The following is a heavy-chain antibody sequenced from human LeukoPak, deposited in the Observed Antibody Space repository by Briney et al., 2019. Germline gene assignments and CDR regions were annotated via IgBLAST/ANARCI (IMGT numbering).Heavy chain of an antibody. J-gene: IGHJ4*02. D-gene: IGHD6-13*01. Sequence: PAGSLRLSCAASGFTFSGYWMQWVRQAPGKGLVWVSRINGDGSGTSYADSVKGRFTISRDNAENTLYLQMNSLRADDTAVYYCARVGGSWFSDYWGQGTLVTVSS. V-gene: IGHV3-74*01. CDR3: ARVGGSWFSDY. CDR1: GFTFSGYW. CDR2: INGDGSGT.